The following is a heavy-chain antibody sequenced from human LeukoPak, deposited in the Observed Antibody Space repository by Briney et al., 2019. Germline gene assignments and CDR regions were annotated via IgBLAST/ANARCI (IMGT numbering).Heavy chain of an antibody. Sequence: PGGSLRLSCAASGVTFSSYSMNWVRQAPGKGLEWGSSIISSSSYIYYADSVKGRFTISRDNAKNSLYLQMNSLRAEDTAVYYCARTICSSTSCTYPTLDWFDPWGQGTLVTVSS. CDR1: GVTFSSYS. J-gene: IGHJ5*02. CDR2: IISSSSYI. CDR3: ARTICSSTSCTYPTLDWFDP. D-gene: IGHD2-2*01. V-gene: IGHV3-21*01.